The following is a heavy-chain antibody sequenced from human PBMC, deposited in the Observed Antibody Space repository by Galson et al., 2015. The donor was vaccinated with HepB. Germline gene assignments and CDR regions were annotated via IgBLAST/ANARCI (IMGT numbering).Heavy chain of an antibody. Sequence: SLRLSCAASGFTFGDYAVSWVRQAPGKGLEWVGFIRSKAYGGTTKYAASVKGRFTISRDDSKSIAYLQMNSLKTEDTAVYYCTRDRVRGLITHYYYGMDVWGQGTTVTVSS. J-gene: IGHJ6*02. CDR1: GFTFGDYA. CDR2: IRSKAYGGTT. V-gene: IGHV3-49*04. CDR3: TRDRVRGLITHYYYGMDV. D-gene: IGHD3-10*01.